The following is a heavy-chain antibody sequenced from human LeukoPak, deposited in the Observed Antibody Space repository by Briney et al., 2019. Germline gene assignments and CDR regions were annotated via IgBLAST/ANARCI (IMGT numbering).Heavy chain of an antibody. D-gene: IGHD1-14*01. Sequence: GGSLRLSRAASGFTFSSYGMHWVRQAPGKGLEWVSYISSSSSTIYYADSVKGRFIISRDNAKDSLYLQMNSLRAEDTAVYYCARGPQVEFYYYYMDVWGKGTTVTVSS. CDR2: ISSSSSTI. J-gene: IGHJ6*03. CDR1: GFTFSSYG. CDR3: ARGPQVEFYYYYMDV. V-gene: IGHV3-48*01.